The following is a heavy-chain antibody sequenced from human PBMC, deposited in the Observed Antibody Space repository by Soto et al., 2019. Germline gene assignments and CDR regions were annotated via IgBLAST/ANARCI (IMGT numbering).Heavy chain of an antibody. CDR2: INPSGGST. V-gene: IGHV1-46*01. CDR1: GYTFTSYY. J-gene: IGHJ1*01. CDR3: ARANLQYYYDSSGLGGY. D-gene: IGHD3-22*01. Sequence: ASVKVSCKASGYTFTSYYMHWVRQAPGQGLEWMGIINPSGGSTSYAQKFQGRVTMTRDMSTSTVYMELSSLRSEDTAVYYCARANLQYYYDSSGLGGYWGQGTLVTVSS.